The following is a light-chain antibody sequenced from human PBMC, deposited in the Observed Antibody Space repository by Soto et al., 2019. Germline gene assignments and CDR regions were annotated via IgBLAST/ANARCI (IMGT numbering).Light chain of an antibody. CDR2: GAS. V-gene: IGKV1-5*01. CDR3: QQYQTSWT. CDR1: QFINTY. Sequence: DIQMTQSPTTLSAFVGDRVTITCRASQFINTYLAWYQQKSGKAPQLLISGASTLESGVPPRFSGDGSWTEFTLIISSLQPDDSATYYCQQYQTSWTFGPGTKVEI. J-gene: IGKJ1*01.